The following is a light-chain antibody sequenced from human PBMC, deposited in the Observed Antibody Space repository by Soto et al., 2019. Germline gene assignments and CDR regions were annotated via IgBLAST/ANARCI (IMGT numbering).Light chain of an antibody. Sequence: EIVLTQSPFTLSFSPFYLSTLSFIAIQSVSNRYFAWYQQKPGQAPRLLIYRVSSRATGIPDRFSGSGSGTDFTLTISRLEPEDFAVYYCQQYGNVPLTFGGGTKVDIK. CDR1: QSVSNRY. CDR2: RVS. CDR3: QQYGNVPLT. V-gene: IGKV3-20*01. J-gene: IGKJ4*01.